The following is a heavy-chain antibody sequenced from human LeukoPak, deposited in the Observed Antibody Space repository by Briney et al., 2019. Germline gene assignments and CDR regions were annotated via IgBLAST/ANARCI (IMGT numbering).Heavy chain of an antibody. CDR2: ISGSGDST. D-gene: IGHD6-13*01. Sequence: GGSLRLSCAASGFTFSSYAMSWVRQAPGKGLEWVSIISGSGDSTYYADSVKGRFTISRDNSKNTLYLQMNSLRAEDTAVYYCARATRNGRAAAGYYYYMDVWGKGTTVTISS. CDR3: ARATRNGRAAAGYYYYMDV. V-gene: IGHV3-23*01. J-gene: IGHJ6*03. CDR1: GFTFSSYA.